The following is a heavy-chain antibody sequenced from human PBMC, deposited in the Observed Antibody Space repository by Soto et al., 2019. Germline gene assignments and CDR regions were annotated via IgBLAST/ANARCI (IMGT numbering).Heavy chain of an antibody. CDR3: ATDSGTSDY. V-gene: IGHV3-7*01. Sequence: EVQLVESGGGLAQPGGSLRLSCAASGFTLRTYWMSWVRQAPGKGLEWVANIKQDGSERYYVDSVKGRFTISRDNAENALYLQMNSLKAEDTAVYYCATDSGTSDYWGQGALVTVSS. J-gene: IGHJ4*02. D-gene: IGHD1-1*01. CDR2: IKQDGSER. CDR1: GFTLRTYW.